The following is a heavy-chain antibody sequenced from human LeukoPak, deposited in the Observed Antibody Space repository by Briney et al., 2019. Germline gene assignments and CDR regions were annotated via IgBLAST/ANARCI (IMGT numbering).Heavy chain of an antibody. CDR1: GFTFSSYA. V-gene: IGHV3-23*01. CDR2: ISNSGGST. J-gene: IGHJ4*02. Sequence: GGSLILSCVASGFTFSSYAMSWVRQAPGKGLEWVSGISNSGGSTYYADSVKGRFTISSDNSKNTLYVQVNSLRSEDTAVYYCAKGADEWLPNFDYWGQGTLVTVSS. CDR3: AKGADEWLPNFDY. D-gene: IGHD5-12*01.